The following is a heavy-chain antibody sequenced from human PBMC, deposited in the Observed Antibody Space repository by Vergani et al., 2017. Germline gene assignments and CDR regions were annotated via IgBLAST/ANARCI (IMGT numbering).Heavy chain of an antibody. V-gene: IGHV3-11*01. CDR2: ISSSGSTI. CDR3: ASHSGARNLGPRAHL. CDR1: GFPFSDYY. D-gene: IGHD6-25*01. Sequence: QVQLVEFGGGLVKPGGSLKLSCEASGFPFSDYYMSRIRPAPGRGLKWVSYISSSGSTIYYADSVKGRFPTSRDNAKNSLYLQMNSLRAEDPAVYYGASHSGARNLGPRAHLWGQGTMVTVSS. J-gene: IGHJ3*01.